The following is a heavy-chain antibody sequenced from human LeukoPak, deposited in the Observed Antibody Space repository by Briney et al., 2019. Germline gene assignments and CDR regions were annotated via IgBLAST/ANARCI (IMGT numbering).Heavy chain of an antibody. CDR1: GFTFSSYW. CDR2: INKDGSST. Sequence: GGSLRLSCAASGFTFSSYWMHWVRQAPGKGLVWVSHINKDGSSTSYADSVKGRFTISRDNAKNTLYLQMSSLRAEDTALYYCARPLYGDFAKYFQRWGQGTLVTVSS. J-gene: IGHJ1*01. CDR3: ARPLYGDFAKYFQR. V-gene: IGHV3-74*01. D-gene: IGHD4-17*01.